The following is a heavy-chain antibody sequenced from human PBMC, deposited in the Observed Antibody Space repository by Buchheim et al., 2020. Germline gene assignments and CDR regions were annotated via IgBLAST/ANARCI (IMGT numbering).Heavy chain of an antibody. V-gene: IGHV4-30-4*01. Sequence: QVQLQESGPGLVKNSQTLSHTCTVSGGSISSGDYYWSWIRQPPGKGLEWIGYISYSGSTYYNPSLKSRVTISVETSKNQFSLKLSSVTAADTAVYYCARLVGIAVAGQYWYFDLWGRGTL. CDR1: GGSISSGDYY. D-gene: IGHD6-19*01. CDR3: ARLVGIAVAGQYWYFDL. CDR2: ISYSGST. J-gene: IGHJ2*01.